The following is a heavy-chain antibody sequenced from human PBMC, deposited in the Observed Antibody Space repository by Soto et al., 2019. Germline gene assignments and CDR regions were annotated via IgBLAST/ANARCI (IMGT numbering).Heavy chain of an antibody. CDR2: TYYRSKWYS. J-gene: IGHJ4*02. D-gene: IGHD6-19*01. CDR3: ARGSYYSGWV. V-gene: IGHV6-1*01. Sequence: SQTLSLTCAISGDSVSSTSAAWSWIRQSPSRGLEWLGRTYYRSKWYSDYAVSVKSRITINPDTSKNQFSLQLNSVTPEDTAVYYCARGSYYSGWVWGQGSLVTVSS. CDR1: GDSVSSTSAA.